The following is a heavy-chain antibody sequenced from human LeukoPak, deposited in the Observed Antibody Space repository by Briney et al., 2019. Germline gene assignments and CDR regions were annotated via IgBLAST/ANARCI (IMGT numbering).Heavy chain of an antibody. CDR3: ARESMVYSCYGMDV. J-gene: IGHJ6*02. V-gene: IGHV1-69*04. CDR2: IIPILGIA. CDR1: GGTFSSYA. Sequence: SVKVSCKASGGTFSSYAISWVRQAPGQGLEWMGRIIPILGIANYAQKFQGRVTITADKSTSTAYMELSSLRSEDTAVYYCARESMVYSCYGMDVWGQGTTVTVSS. D-gene: IGHD2-8*01.